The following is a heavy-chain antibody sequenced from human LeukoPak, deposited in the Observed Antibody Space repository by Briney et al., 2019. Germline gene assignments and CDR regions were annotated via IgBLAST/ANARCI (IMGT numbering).Heavy chain of an antibody. CDR3: ARDADTSGHSSHFDY. D-gene: IGHD3-22*01. Sequence: PGGSLRLSCAASGFTFSAHGMRWVRQAPGKGLEWVAAIKYDGSKTYYGDSVKGRLSISRDNSKNMLSLQMNSLRAEDTAVYHCARDADTSGHSSHFDYWGQGTLVTVSS. J-gene: IGHJ4*02. CDR2: IKYDGSKT. CDR1: GFTFSAHG. V-gene: IGHV3-33*05.